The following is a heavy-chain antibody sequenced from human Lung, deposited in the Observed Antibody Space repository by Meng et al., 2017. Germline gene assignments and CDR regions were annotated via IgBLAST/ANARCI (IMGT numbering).Heavy chain of an antibody. V-gene: IGHV4-34*01. CDR2: INHSGST. CDR1: GGSFSDYY. J-gene: IGHJ4*02. Sequence: VQLQRWGEGLLKPSETLSLTCVVSGGSFSDYYWSWIRQSPGKGLEWIGEINHSGSTNYNPSLESRATISVDTSQNNLSLKLSSVTAADSAVYYCARGPTTMAHDFDYWGQGTLVTVSS. CDR3: ARGPTTMAHDFDY. D-gene: IGHD4-11*01.